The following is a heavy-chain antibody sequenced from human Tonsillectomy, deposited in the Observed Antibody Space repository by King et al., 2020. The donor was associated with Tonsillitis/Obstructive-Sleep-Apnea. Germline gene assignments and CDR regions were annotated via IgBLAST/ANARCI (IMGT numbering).Heavy chain of an antibody. Sequence: VQLVESGGGLVQPGGSLRLSCVASGFTFSSYEMNWVRQGPGKGLEWVSYISSSGSTIYSADSVKGRFTISRDNAKNSLYLQMNSLRAEDTAVYYCASGSTRSYYFESWGQGTLVTVSS. CDR2: ISSSGSTI. J-gene: IGHJ4*02. V-gene: IGHV3-48*03. CDR1: GFTFSSYE. CDR3: ASGSTRSYYFES. D-gene: IGHD1-26*01.